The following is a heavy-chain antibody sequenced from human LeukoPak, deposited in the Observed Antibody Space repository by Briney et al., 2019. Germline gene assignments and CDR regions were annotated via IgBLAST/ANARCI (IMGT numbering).Heavy chain of an antibody. CDR1: GFTFDDYA. J-gene: IGHJ4*02. Sequence: GRSLRLSCAASGFTFDDYAMHWVRQAPGKGLEWVSGISWNSGSIDYADSVKGRFTISRDNAKNSLYLQMKSLRAEDTALYYCAKDMGGYSYGYDYWGQGTLVTVSS. V-gene: IGHV3-9*01. CDR2: ISWNSGSI. CDR3: AKDMGGYSYGYDY. D-gene: IGHD5-18*01.